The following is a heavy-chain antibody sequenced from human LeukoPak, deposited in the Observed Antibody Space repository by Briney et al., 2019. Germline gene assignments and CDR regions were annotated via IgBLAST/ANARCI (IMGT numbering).Heavy chain of an antibody. CDR1: GGPMSSHY. V-gene: IGHV4-59*11. D-gene: IGHD3-22*01. CDR3: AKHLTNAYYDMIWFDP. J-gene: IGHJ5*02. CDR2: VYYSGST. Sequence: KPSETLSLTCTVSGGPMSSHYWSWIRQPPGKGLEWIGYVYYSGSTNYNPSLKNRVTISVDRSKNQFSLKLNSVTAADTAVYYCAKHLTNAYYDMIWFDPWGQGTLVTVSS.